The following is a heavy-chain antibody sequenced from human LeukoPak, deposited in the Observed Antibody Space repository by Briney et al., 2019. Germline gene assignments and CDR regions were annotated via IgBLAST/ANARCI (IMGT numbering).Heavy chain of an antibody. CDR1: GVSVSSNY. V-gene: IGHV3-74*01. CDR3: ARGITMSSDY. Sequence: PGGSLRLSCAASGVSVSSNYISWVRQAPGKGLVWVSRINSDGSSTSYADSVKGRFTISRDNAKNTLYLQMNSLRAEDTAVYYCARGITMSSDYWGQGTLVTVSS. CDR2: INSDGSST. D-gene: IGHD3-10*02. J-gene: IGHJ4*02.